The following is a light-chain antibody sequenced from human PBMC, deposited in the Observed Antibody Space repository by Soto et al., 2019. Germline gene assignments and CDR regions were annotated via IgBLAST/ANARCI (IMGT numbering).Light chain of an antibody. J-gene: IGKJ2*01. CDR1: QIVSSTY. CDR3: QQYVSSPFT. Sequence: ENVLTQSPGTLSLSPGERATLSCSASQIVSSTYLTWHQQKPGQAPRLLIYGASNRVTCIPDRFSGSRSGTDFPFTISRLEPEDFAVHYCQQYVSSPFTLGQGTKPEI. V-gene: IGKV3-20*01. CDR2: GAS.